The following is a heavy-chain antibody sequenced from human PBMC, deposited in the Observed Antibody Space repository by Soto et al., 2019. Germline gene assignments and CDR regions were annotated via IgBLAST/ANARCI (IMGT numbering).Heavy chain of an antibody. D-gene: IGHD6-13*01. V-gene: IGHV1-18*01. Sequence: QVQLVQSGAEVKKPGASVKVSCKASGYTFTSYGISWVRQAPGQGLEWMGWISAYNGNTNYAQKLQGRVTMTTDTTTSTAYMELRSLRSADTAVYYCARDLYSISWYARPDLYAFDIWGQGTMVTVSS. CDR2: ISAYNGNT. J-gene: IGHJ3*02. CDR1: GYTFTSYG. CDR3: ARDLYSISWYARPDLYAFDI.